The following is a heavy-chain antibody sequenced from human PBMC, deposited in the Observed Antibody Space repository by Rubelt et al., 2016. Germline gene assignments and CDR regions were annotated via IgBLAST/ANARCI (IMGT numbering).Heavy chain of an antibody. CDR2: ISYVGSNK. J-gene: IGHJ4*02. CDR1: GFTFSSYA. CDR3: ARGSGSYFDY. Sequence: QVQLVESGGGVVQPGRSLRLSCAASGFTFSSYAMHWVRQAPGKGLAWVAVISYVGSNKYFADSVKGRFTISRDNSKNTLYLQMNSLRAEDTAVYYCARGSGSYFDYWGQGTLVTVSS. D-gene: IGHD1-26*01. V-gene: IGHV3-30*04.